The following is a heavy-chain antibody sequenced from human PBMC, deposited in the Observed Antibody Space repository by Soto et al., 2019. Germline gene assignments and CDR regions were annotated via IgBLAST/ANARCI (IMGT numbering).Heavy chain of an antibody. CDR3: ARGRHYYGSGSYYH. D-gene: IGHD3-10*01. V-gene: IGHV4-34*01. J-gene: IGHJ4*02. Sequence: QVQLQQWGAGLLKPSETLSLTCAVYGGSFSGYYWSWIRQPPGKGLEWIGEINHSGSTNYNPSLKSRVTISVDTSKNQFSLKLSSVTAADTAVYYCARGRHYYGSGSYYHWGQGTLVTVSS. CDR2: INHSGST. CDR1: GGSFSGYY.